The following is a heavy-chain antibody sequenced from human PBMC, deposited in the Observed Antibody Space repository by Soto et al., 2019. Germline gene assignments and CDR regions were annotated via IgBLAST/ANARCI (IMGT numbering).Heavy chain of an antibody. V-gene: IGHV3-74*01. D-gene: IGHD4-17*01. J-gene: IGHJ5*02. Sequence: EVQLVESGGGVVPPGGSLRLSCAASGFTFSAYWMHWVRQAPGKGLMWVSRINGDGRTTRYADSVKGRCTISREKAKNTLYLQLNSLGAENTAVYYCARAAYGEYWFDPWGQGTLVTVSS. CDR2: INGDGRTT. CDR3: ARAAYGEYWFDP. CDR1: GFTFSAYW.